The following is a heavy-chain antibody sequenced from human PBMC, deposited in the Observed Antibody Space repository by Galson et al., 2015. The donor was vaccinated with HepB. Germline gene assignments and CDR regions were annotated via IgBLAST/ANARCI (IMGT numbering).Heavy chain of an antibody. D-gene: IGHD3-10*01. V-gene: IGHV1-69*04. Sequence: SVKVSCKASGGTFSSYTISWVRQAPGQGLEWMGRIIPILGIANYAQKFQGRVTITADKSTSTAYMELSSLRSEDTAVYYCARDRRWPRASGELLFHYYYGMDVWGQGTTVTVSS. CDR1: GGTFSSYT. CDR2: IIPILGIA. CDR3: ARDRRWPRASGELLFHYYYGMDV. J-gene: IGHJ6*02.